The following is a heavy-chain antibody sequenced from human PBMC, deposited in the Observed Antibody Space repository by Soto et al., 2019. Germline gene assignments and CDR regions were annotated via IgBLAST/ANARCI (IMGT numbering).Heavy chain of an antibody. CDR2: IYYTGST. Sequence: QVQLQESGPGLVKPSETLSLTCTVSGDSVSSNSYYWSWIRQPPGKGLEWIGYIYYTGSTNYNPSLKGRVTMSVDTAKNQFSLSLISLTAADTAVYYCARGGGRLPASWGQGTLVTVSS. J-gene: IGHJ4*02. D-gene: IGHD2-2*01. V-gene: IGHV4-61*01. CDR3: ARGGGRLPAS. CDR1: GDSVSSNSYY.